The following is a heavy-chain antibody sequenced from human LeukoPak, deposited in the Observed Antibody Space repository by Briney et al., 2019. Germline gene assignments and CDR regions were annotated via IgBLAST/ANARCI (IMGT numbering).Heavy chain of an antibody. CDR3: ARHRRYSSSSGGFDP. J-gene: IGHJ5*02. D-gene: IGHD6-6*01. Sequence: GASLKISCTGSGYSFTSYWIGGVRQLPGKGLEWMGIIYPGDSDTRYSPSYQGQVTISADKSISTAYLQWSSLKASDTARYYCARHRRYSSSSGGFDPWGQGTLVTVSS. CDR2: IYPGDSDT. V-gene: IGHV5-51*01. CDR1: GYSFTSYW.